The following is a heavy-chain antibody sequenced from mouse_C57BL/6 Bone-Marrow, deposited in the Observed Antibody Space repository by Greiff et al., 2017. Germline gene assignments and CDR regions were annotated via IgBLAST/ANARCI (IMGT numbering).Heavy chain of an antibody. Sequence: VQLQQSGAELARPGASVKLSCKASGYTFTSYGISWVKQRTGQGLEWIGEIYPRSGNTYYNEKFKGKATLTADKSSSTAYMELRSLTSEDSAVYFCANIYYYGSSSFAYWGQGTLVTVSA. D-gene: IGHD1-1*01. CDR2: IYPRSGNT. CDR1: GYTFTSYG. V-gene: IGHV1-81*01. J-gene: IGHJ3*01. CDR3: ANIYYYGSSSFAY.